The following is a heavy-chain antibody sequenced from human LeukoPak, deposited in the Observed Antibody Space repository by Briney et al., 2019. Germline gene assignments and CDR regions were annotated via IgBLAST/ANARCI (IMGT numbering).Heavy chain of an antibody. CDR3: ARERGGGYSSNSGAFDI. J-gene: IGHJ3*02. D-gene: IGHD6-13*01. CDR2: ISAYNGNT. CDR1: GYTFTSYG. Sequence: ASVKVSCKASGYTFTSYGISWVRQAPGQGLEWMGWISAYNGNTNYAQKLQGRVTTTTDTSTSTAYMELSSLRSEDTAVYYCARERGGGYSSNSGAFDIWGQETMVTVSS. V-gene: IGHV1-18*01.